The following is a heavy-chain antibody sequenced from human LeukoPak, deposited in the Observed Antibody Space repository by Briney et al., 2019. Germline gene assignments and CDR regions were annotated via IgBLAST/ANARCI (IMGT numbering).Heavy chain of an antibody. CDR3: ATVNSGTEGQYYYYYGMDV. J-gene: IGHJ6*02. CDR1: GYTLTELS. V-gene: IGHV1-24*01. Sequence: ASVKVPCKVSGYTLTELSMHWVRQAPGKGLEWMGGFDPEDGETIYAQKFQGRVTMTEDTSTDTAYMELSSLRSEDTAVYYCATVNSGTEGQYYYYYGMDVWGQGTTVTVSS. D-gene: IGHD3-10*01. CDR2: FDPEDGET.